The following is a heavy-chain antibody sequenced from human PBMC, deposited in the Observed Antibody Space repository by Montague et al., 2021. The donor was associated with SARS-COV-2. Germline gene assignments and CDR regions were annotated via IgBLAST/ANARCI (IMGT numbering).Heavy chain of an antibody. Sequence: SLRLSCAASGFTFSNYWWHWVRQVPGKGLVWVSRINPDGSRTTYADSVKGRSTISRDNAKNTVYLQMSGLRVEDTAVYYCAGAPHCGGGSCFSFDYYGLDVWGQGTTVSVSS. CDR3: AGAPHCGGGSCFSFDYYGLDV. V-gene: IGHV3-74*03. CDR2: INPDGSRT. J-gene: IGHJ6*02. CDR1: GFTFSNYW. D-gene: IGHD2-15*01.